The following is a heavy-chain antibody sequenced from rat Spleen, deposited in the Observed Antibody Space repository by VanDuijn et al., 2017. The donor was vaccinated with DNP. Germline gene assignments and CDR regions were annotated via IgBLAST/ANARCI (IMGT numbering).Heavy chain of an antibody. CDR1: GFTFNNYW. V-gene: IGHV5-31*01. D-gene: IGHD1-12*03. CDR2: ITNTGGST. CDR3: TRDRDDGYYRGFAY. Sequence: EVQLVESGGGLVQPGRSLKLSCVASGFTFNNYWMTWIRQAPGKGLEWVASITNTGGSTYYPDSVKGRFTISRDNAKSTLYLQMNSLRSEDTATYYCTRDRDDGYYRGFAYWGQGTLVTVSS. J-gene: IGHJ3*01.